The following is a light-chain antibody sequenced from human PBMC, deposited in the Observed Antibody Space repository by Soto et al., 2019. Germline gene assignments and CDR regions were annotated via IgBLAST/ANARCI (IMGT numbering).Light chain of an antibody. Sequence: EIVMTQSPATLSVSPGERATLSCRASQSVSSNLAWYQQKPGQAPRLLIYGASTRATGIPARFSGSGSGTEFTLTISSLQSEDFEVYYCQQYNNWLMFTFGPGTKVDIK. J-gene: IGKJ3*01. V-gene: IGKV3-15*01. CDR3: QQYNNWLMFT. CDR1: QSVSSN. CDR2: GAS.